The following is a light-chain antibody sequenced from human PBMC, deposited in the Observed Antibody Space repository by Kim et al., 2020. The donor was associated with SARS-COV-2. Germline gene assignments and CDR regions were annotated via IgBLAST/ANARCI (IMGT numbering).Light chain of an antibody. J-gene: IGLJ2*01. CDR3: QLWDSTSDHFGVV. CDR1: NIGRKS. CDR2: DDN. V-gene: IGLV3-21*03. Sequence: GKTAWMTWGKNNIGRKSVYWYQQKPGLAPVLVIYDDNNRPSGIPERFSCSNSGNTATLTISRVEAGDEAVFYCQLWDSTSDHFGVVFGGGTQLTVL.